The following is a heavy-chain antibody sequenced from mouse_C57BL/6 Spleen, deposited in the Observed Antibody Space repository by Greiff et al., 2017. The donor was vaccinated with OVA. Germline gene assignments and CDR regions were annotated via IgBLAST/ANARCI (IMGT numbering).Heavy chain of an antibody. Sequence: ESGAELARPGASVKLSCKASGYTFTSYGISWVKQRTGQGLEWIGEIYPRSGNTYYNEKFKGKATLTADKSSSTAYMELRSLTSEDSAVYFCARRGYGSSYEYFDVWGTGTTVTVSS. CDR3: ARRGYGSSYEYFDV. CDR2: IYPRSGNT. J-gene: IGHJ1*03. CDR1: GYTFTSYG. V-gene: IGHV1-81*01. D-gene: IGHD1-1*01.